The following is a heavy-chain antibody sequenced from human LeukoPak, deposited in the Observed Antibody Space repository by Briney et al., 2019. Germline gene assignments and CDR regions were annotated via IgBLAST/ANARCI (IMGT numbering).Heavy chain of an antibody. D-gene: IGHD5-12*01. CDR3: ARDPSSVDIVANVAFDI. CDR2: IYTSGST. J-gene: IGHJ3*02. Sequence: PSETLSLTCTVSGGSISSGSYYWSWIRQPAGKGLEWIGRIYTSGSTNYNPSLKSRVTMSVDTSKNQFSLKLSSVTAADTAVYYCARDPSSVDIVANVAFDIWGQGTMVTVSS. V-gene: IGHV4-61*02. CDR1: GGSISSGSYY.